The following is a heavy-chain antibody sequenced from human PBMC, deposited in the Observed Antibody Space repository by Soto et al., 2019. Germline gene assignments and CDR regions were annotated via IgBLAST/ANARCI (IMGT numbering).Heavy chain of an antibody. CDR1: GGTFSSYA. Sequence: GASVKVSCKASGGTFSSYAMSWVRQAPGQGLEWMGGIIPIFGTANYAQKFQGRVTITADKSTSTAYMELSSLRSEDTAVYYCARDRGYCSSTSCTPLGGMDVWGQGTTVTVSS. CDR3: ARDRGYCSSTSCTPLGGMDV. CDR2: IIPIFGTA. D-gene: IGHD2-2*01. V-gene: IGHV1-69*06. J-gene: IGHJ6*02.